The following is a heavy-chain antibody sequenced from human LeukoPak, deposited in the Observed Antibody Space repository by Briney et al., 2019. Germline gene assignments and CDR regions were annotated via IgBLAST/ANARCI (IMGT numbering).Heavy chain of an antibody. J-gene: IGHJ5*02. D-gene: IGHD3-9*01. CDR1: GGSISSHY. Sequence: PSETLSLTCTVSGGSISSHYWGWIRQPPGKGLEWIGYIYYSGSTNYNPSLKSRVTISVDTSKNQFSLKLSSVTAADTAVYYCARVDDILTGYWFDPWGQGTLVTVSS. CDR3: ARVDDILTGYWFDP. CDR2: IYYSGST. V-gene: IGHV4-59*11.